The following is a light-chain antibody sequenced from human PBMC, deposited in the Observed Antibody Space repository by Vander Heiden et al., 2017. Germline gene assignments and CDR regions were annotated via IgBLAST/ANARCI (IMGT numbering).Light chain of an antibody. CDR2: KAS. Sequence: DVPMTQSPSALSASGGDRVTITCRASQSISSWLAWYQQKPGKAPKLLIYKASSSVRGVPSRFSGSGAGTEFTLTISSLQPDDFATYYCHQDNSSSFTFGPGTKVDIK. CDR1: QSISSW. J-gene: IGKJ3*01. CDR3: HQDNSSSFT. V-gene: IGKV1-5*03.